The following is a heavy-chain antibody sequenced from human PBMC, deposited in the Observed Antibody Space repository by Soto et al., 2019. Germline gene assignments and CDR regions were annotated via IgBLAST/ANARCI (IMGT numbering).Heavy chain of an antibody. V-gene: IGHV3-23*01. CDR3: AKGGCNSVSCGWFDP. D-gene: IGHD2-8*01. J-gene: IGHJ5*02. CDR1: GFTFSDYA. Sequence: EVQLLESGGGLVQPGGSLRLSCAASGFTFSDYAMNWVRQAPGKGLEWVSGISGSGGDTYYADSVNGRFNISRDYSKIIVYRPISRLRVDDTSVYSCAKGGCNSVSCGWFDPWGQGTLVTVSS. CDR2: ISGSGGDT.